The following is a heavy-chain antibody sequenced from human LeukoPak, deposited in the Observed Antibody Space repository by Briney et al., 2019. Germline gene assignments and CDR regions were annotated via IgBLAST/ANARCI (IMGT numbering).Heavy chain of an antibody. V-gene: IGHV1-58*01. D-gene: IGHD4/OR15-4a*01. CDR2: IVVGSGNT. CDR1: GFNFISFA. CDR3: ATSKSANYYS. J-gene: IGHJ4*02. Sequence: ASVKVSCKASGFNFISFAVQWVRQTRGQRPEWIGWIVVGSGNTKYAQKFQERVTITRDMSTNTAYMELSSLRSDDAAMYYCATSKSANYYSWDQGTLVTVSS.